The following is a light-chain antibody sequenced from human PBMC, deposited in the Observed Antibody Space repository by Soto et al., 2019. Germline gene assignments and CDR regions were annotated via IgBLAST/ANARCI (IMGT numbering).Light chain of an antibody. V-gene: IGKV1-5*03. CDR2: KAS. CDR3: QQYDSHLPT. J-gene: IGKJ2*01. Sequence: DIQMTQSPSTLSASVGDRVTITCRASQSVSSWLAWYQQKPGKVPKLLIYKASSLESGVPLRFSGSGSGTEFTLTISSLQPDDFATYDFQQYDSHLPTFGQGTKVEIK. CDR1: QSVSSW.